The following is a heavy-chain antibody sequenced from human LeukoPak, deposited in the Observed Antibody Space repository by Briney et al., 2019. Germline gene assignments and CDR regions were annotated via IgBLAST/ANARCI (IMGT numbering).Heavy chain of an antibody. CDR3: ARGGLDYGDIDY. CDR1: GFTFSIAW. CDR2: IKSKTDGGTT. V-gene: IGHV3-15*05. Sequence: GGSLRLSCAASGFTFSIAWMTWVRQAPGKGLEWVGRIKSKTDGGTTDYAAPVKGRFTISRDDSKNTLYPQMNSLRAEDTAVYYCARGGLDYGDIDYWGQGTLVTVSS. J-gene: IGHJ4*02. D-gene: IGHD4-17*01.